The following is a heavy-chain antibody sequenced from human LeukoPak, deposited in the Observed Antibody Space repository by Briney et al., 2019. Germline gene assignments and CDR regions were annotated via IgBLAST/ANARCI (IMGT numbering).Heavy chain of an antibody. D-gene: IGHD5-12*01. CDR2: ISVYNGNT. J-gene: IGHJ1*01. Sequence: ASVKVSCKASGYTFSNYGISWVRQAPGQGPEWVAWISVYNGNTDYAQRVQDRITLTTDTSTSTAYMEVRSLRSDDTAVYYCVRDFPTKSLRHFQYWGEGTLVTVSS. CDR3: VRDFPTKSLRHFQY. CDR1: GYTFSNYG. V-gene: IGHV1-18*01.